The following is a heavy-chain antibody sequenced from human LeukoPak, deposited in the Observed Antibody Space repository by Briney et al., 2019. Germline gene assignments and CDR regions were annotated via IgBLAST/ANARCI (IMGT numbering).Heavy chain of an antibody. Sequence: SETLSLTCTVSGGSISGYYWSSIRQPPGKGLEWIGYIYYGGSTKYNPSLNSRVTISVDTSKNQFSLNLSSVTAADTAEYYCARHIESGTNDAFDIWGQGTMVTVSS. V-gene: IGHV4-59*08. J-gene: IGHJ3*02. CDR3: ARHIESGTNDAFDI. CDR2: IYYGGST. D-gene: IGHD3-10*01. CDR1: GGSISGYY.